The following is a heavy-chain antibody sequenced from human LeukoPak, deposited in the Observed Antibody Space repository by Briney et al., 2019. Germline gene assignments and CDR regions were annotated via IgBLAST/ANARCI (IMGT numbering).Heavy chain of an antibody. J-gene: IGHJ4*02. V-gene: IGHV3-23*01. Sequence: PGGSLRLSCAASGFTFSSYAMSWVRQAPGKGLEWVSAISGSGGSTYYADSVKGRFTISRDNSKSTLYLQMNSLRAEDTAVYYCAKDQGITIFGVVGYFDYWGRGTLVTVSS. CDR1: GFTFSSYA. CDR2: ISGSGGST. CDR3: AKDQGITIFGVVGYFDY. D-gene: IGHD3-3*01.